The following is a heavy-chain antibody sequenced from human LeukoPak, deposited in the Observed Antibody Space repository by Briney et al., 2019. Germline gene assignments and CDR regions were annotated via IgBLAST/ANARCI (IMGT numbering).Heavy chain of an antibody. D-gene: IGHD3-22*01. CDR2: IYYSGTT. J-gene: IGHJ4*02. Sequence: PSETLSLTCAVSGDSINSGGYYWTWIRQHPGKGLEWIGYIYYSGTTYYNPSLKSRVTISVDTSKNQFSLNLNSVTAADTAVYYCARGGYDSTGYSVYYFDVWGQGTLVTVSS. CDR1: GDSINSGGYY. V-gene: IGHV4-31*11. CDR3: ARGGYDSTGYSVYYFDV.